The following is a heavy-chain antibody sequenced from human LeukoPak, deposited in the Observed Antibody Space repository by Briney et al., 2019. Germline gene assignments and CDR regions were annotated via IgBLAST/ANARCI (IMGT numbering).Heavy chain of an antibody. CDR2: INPSGGST. CDR3: AREGVAATGLDY. CDR1: GYTFTSYY. J-gene: IGHJ4*02. V-gene: IGHV1-46*01. Sequence: ASVKVSCKASGYTFTSYYMHWVRQAPGQGLEWMGIINPSGGSTSYAQKLQGRVTMTRDTSTSTVYMELSSLRSEDTAVYYCAREGVAATGLDYWGQGTLVTVSS. D-gene: IGHD6-13*01.